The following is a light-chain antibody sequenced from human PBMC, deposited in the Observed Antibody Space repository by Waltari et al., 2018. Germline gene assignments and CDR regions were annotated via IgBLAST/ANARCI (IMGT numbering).Light chain of an antibody. CDR3: SSYTSSSTRV. J-gene: IGLJ1*01. V-gene: IGLV2-14*03. CDR1: SRAVGGYNY. CDR2: DVS. Sequence: QSALTQPASVSGSPGQSITISCTGTSRAVGGYNYVSWYQQHPGKAPKLMIYDVSNRPSGVSNRFSGSKSGNTASLTISGLQAEDEADYYCSSYTSSSTRVFGTGTKVTVL.